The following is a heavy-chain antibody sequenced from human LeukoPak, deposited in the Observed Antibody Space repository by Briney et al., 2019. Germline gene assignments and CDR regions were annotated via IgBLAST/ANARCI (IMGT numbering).Heavy chain of an antibody. D-gene: IGHD4-23*01. J-gene: IGHJ4*02. CDR1: GFTFDNYA. CDR3: AKALYGGHDY. CDR2: LSGNGNTI. V-gene: IGHV3-23*01. Sequence: GGSLRLSCEASGFTFDNYAMSWVRQAPGKGLECVSALSGNGNTIYYADSVKGRFTISRDNSKNTLSLQMNSLRAEDTAVYYCAKALYGGHDYWGQGTLVTVSS.